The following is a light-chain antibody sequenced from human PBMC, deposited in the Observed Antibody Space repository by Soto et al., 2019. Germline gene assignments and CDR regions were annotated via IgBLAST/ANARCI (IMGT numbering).Light chain of an antibody. V-gene: IGLV1-40*01. CDR3: QSYDSSLSGSV. CDR2: DNS. J-gene: IGLJ3*02. Sequence: QSALTQPPSVSGAPGQRVTISCTGSSSNIGAGYDVHWYQQLPGTAPKLLIYDNSNRPSGVPDRFSGSKSGTSASLAITGLQAEEEADYYCQSYDSSLSGSVFGGGTKLTVL. CDR1: SSNIGAGYD.